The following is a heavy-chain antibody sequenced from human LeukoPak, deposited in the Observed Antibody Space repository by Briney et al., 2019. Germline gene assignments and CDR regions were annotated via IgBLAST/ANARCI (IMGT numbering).Heavy chain of an antibody. Sequence: GGSLRLSCAASGFTFISFGMHWVRQAPGKGLEWVARISYDGSNKYYADSVKGRFTISRDNSKNTLYLQMNSLRAEDAAVYYCAKDWDPGYYDSSGSYPDYWGQGTLVTVSS. V-gene: IGHV3-30*18. CDR3: AKDWDPGYYDSSGSYPDY. CDR1: GFTFISFG. D-gene: IGHD3-22*01. CDR2: ISYDGSNK. J-gene: IGHJ4*02.